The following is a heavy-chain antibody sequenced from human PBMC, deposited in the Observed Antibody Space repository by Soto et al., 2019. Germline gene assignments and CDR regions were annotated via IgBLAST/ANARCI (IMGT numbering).Heavy chain of an antibody. J-gene: IGHJ4*02. CDR2: IYYSGST. V-gene: IGHV4-59*01. CDR1: GGSISSYY. CDR3: ARVVAVAGTFFFDY. Sequence: PSETLSLTCTVSGGSISSYYWSWVRQPPGKGLEWIGYIYYSGSTNYNPSLKSRGTISVDTSKNQFSLKLSSVTAADTAVYYCARVVAVAGTFFFDYWGQGTLVTVSS. D-gene: IGHD6-19*01.